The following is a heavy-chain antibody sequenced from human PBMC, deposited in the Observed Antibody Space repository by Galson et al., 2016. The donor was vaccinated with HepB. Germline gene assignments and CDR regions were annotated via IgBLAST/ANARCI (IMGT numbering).Heavy chain of an antibody. D-gene: IGHD1-26*01. CDR1: GFTFSHYG. CDR3: AKNSLRVIVGAADY. J-gene: IGHJ4*02. V-gene: IGHV3-33*03. CDR2: IWYDGGNK. Sequence: SLRLSCAASGFTFSHYGMHWVRQAPGKGLEWVAVIWYDGGNKFYAGSVQGRFTISRDNSKNTLHLQMNDLRAEDTAVYYCAKNSLRVIVGAADYWGQGTLVTVSS.